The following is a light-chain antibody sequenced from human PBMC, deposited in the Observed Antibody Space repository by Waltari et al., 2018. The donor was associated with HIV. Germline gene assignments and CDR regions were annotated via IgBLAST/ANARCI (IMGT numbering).Light chain of an antibody. J-gene: IGLJ3*02. V-gene: IGLV1-40*01. Sequence: QSVLTQPPSVSGAPGQRVTISCTGSSSNTGADYDVHWYQQIPGTAPKLLISGNKNRPSGVPDRFSASKSGTSASLAITGLQAEDEADYYCCSYAGSSTLVFGGGTKLTVL. CDR2: GNK. CDR1: SSNTGADYD. CDR3: CSYAGSSTLV.